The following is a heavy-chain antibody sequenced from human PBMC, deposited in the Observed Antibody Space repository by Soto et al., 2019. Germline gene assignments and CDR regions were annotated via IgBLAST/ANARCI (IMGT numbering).Heavy chain of an antibody. V-gene: IGHV3-7*03. D-gene: IGHD4-4*01. CDR3: AGWGGHDYNY. J-gene: IGHJ4*02. CDR2: IRPDGPGT. CDR1: GFTFTDFY. Sequence: EVQLVQSGGGLVQPGGSLRLSCVGSGFTFTDFYMNWVRQAPGKGLEWVANIRPDGPGTNYVESVRGRFTTSRDNAKNSLFLQMNSLRADDTALCYCAGWGGHDYNYWGQGILVTVSS.